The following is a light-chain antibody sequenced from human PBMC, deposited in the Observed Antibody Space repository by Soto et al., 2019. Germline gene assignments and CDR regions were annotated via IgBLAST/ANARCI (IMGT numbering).Light chain of an antibody. Sequence: ETVVTQSPAILSVSPWERAALSCGASQSVRSTYLAWYQQKPGQAPRLLIYDASSRATDIPDRFSGSGSGTDFTLTISRLEPEDFAVYYCQHYGNSLWTFGQGTKVDIK. J-gene: IGKJ1*01. CDR2: DAS. V-gene: IGKV3D-20*01. CDR1: QSVRSTY. CDR3: QHYGNSLWT.